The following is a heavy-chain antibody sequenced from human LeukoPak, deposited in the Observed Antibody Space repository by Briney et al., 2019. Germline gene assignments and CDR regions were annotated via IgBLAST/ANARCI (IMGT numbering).Heavy chain of an antibody. CDR3: ARGLRDGFSLSFDY. D-gene: IGHD5-24*01. CDR1: GGSIRSSYYY. J-gene: IGHJ4*02. Sequence: SETLSLTCTVSGGSIRSSYYYWGWIRQPPGKGLEWIGSIYDSGSTYYNPSLKSRVTISVDTSKNQFSLKLNSVTAADTAVYYCARGLRDGFSLSFDYWGQGTLVTVSS. V-gene: IGHV4-39*01. CDR2: IYDSGST.